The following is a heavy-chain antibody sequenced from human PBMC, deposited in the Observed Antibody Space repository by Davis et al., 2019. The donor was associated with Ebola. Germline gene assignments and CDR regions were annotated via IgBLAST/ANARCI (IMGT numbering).Heavy chain of an antibody. CDR3: ARDRGYSYGSAFTYGMDV. D-gene: IGHD5-18*01. Sequence: GESLKISCAASGFTFSSYSMNWVRQAPGKGLEWVSSISSSSSYIYYADSVKGRFTISRDNAKNSLYLQMNSLRDEDTAVYYCARDRGYSYGSAFTYGMDVWGQGTTVTVSS. J-gene: IGHJ6*02. V-gene: IGHV3-21*01. CDR1: GFTFSSYS. CDR2: ISSSSSYI.